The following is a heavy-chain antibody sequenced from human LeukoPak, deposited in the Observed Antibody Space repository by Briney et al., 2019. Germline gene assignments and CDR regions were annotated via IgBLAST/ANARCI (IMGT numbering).Heavy chain of an antibody. J-gene: IGHJ4*02. Sequence: PGGSLSLSCAASGFTFSDYWMTWVRQAPGKGLEWVANIKQDGSEAYFVDSVKGRFTVSRDNAKNSLYLQMNSLRAEDTAVYFCARSSAGSFDYWGQETLVTVSS. CDR2: IKQDGSEA. D-gene: IGHD6-13*01. CDR3: ARSSAGSFDY. V-gene: IGHV3-7*01. CDR1: GFTFSDYW.